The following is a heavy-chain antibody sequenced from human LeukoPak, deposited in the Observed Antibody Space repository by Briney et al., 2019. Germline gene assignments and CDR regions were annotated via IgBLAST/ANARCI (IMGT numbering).Heavy chain of an antibody. CDR3: VGSSWYLNDYFDY. V-gene: IGHV1-24*01. D-gene: IGHD6-13*01. CDR1: GYTLTELS. Sequence: GASVKVSCKVSGYTLTELSMHWVRQAPGKGLEWIGGLDPEDGETIYAQKFQGRVTMTEDTSTDTAYMELSSLRSEDTAVYYCVGSSWYLNDYFDYWGQGTLVTVSS. CDR2: LDPEDGET. J-gene: IGHJ4*02.